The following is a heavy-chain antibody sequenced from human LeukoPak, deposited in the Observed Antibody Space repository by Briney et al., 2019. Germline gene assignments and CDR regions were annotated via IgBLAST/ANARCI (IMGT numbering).Heavy chain of an antibody. J-gene: IGHJ6*02. CDR2: FDPEDGET. CDR3: ATAPSLSRMDV. CDR1: GYTLTELS. V-gene: IGHV1-24*01. Sequence: VASVKVSCKVSGYTLTELSMHRVRQAPGKGLEWMGGFDPEDGETIYAQKFQGRVTMTEDTSTDTAYMELSSLRSEDTAVYYCATAPSLSRMDVWGQGTTVTVSS. D-gene: IGHD2/OR15-2a*01.